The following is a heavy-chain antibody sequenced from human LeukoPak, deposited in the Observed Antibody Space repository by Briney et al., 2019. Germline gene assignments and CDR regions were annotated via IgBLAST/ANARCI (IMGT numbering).Heavy chain of an antibody. CDR2: ISTYNGNT. CDR1: GYTFTSHG. J-gene: IGHJ6*03. D-gene: IGHD3-3*01. Sequence: GASVKVSCKASGYTFTSHGISWARQAPGQGLEWMGWISTYNGNTNYAQKLQGRVSMTTDTSTSTAYMDLRSLRSDDTAVYYCARDYYDFWSGYYRADYYYYYMDVWGKGTTVTVSS. V-gene: IGHV1-18*01. CDR3: ARDYYDFWSGYYRADYYYYYMDV.